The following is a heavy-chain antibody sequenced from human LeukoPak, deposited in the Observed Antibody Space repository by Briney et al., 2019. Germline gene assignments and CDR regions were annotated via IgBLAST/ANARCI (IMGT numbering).Heavy chain of an antibody. D-gene: IGHD3-9*01. Sequence: PGGSLRLSCAASGFTFSSYSMHWVRQAPGKGLEWVAFIWYDGSNKYDEDSVKGRFTIPRDNSKNTLYLQMNSLRAEDTAVYYCARVVVFYSNYDILPGYFDYWAQGPLVTVSP. CDR1: GFTFSSYS. CDR2: IWYDGSNK. V-gene: IGHV3-30*02. CDR3: ARVVVFYSNYDILPGYFDY. J-gene: IGHJ4*02.